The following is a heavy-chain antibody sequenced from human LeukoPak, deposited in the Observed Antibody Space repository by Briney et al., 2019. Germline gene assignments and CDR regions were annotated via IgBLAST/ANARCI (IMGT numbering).Heavy chain of an antibody. CDR2: IYYSGST. J-gene: IGHJ6*02. D-gene: IGHD3-16*01. V-gene: IGHV4-59*08. Sequence: SETLSLTCTVSGGSISSYYWSWIRQPPGKGLEWIGYIYYSGSTNYNPSLKSQVTISVDTSKNQFSLKLSSVTAADTAVYYCARGKTAYNYYYGMDVWGQGTTVTVSS. CDR3: ARGKTAYNYYYGMDV. CDR1: GGSISSYY.